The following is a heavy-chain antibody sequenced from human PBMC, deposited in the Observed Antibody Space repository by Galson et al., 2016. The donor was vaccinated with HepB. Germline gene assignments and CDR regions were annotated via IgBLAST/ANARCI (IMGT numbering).Heavy chain of an antibody. CDR2: VYYSGTA. CDR3: ASHCGGDCYNNLADAFDI. D-gene: IGHD2-21*01. J-gene: IGHJ3*02. CDR1: SGSISSSRYY. V-gene: IGHV4-39*01. Sequence: ETLSPTCTVSSGSISSSRYYWGWIRQPPGKGLEWIGSVYYSGTAYYDPSLKSRVSISVDTSKNQFSLRLSSVTAGGTAVYFCASHCGGDCYNNLADAFDIWGRGTMVTVSS.